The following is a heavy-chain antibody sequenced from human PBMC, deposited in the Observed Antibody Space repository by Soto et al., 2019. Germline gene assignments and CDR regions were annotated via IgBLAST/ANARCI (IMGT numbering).Heavy chain of an antibody. CDR2: IWYDGSNK. Sequence: QVQLVESGVGVVQPGRSLRLSGAASGFTFSSYGMHWVREAPGKGLEWVAVIWYDGSNKYYADSVKGRFTISRDNSKNTLYLQMNSLRAEDTAVYYCARDGRWLQSHYYYGMEVWGQGTTVTVSS. V-gene: IGHV3-33*01. CDR3: ARDGRWLQSHYYYGMEV. CDR1: GFTFSSYG. J-gene: IGHJ6*02. D-gene: IGHD5-12*01.